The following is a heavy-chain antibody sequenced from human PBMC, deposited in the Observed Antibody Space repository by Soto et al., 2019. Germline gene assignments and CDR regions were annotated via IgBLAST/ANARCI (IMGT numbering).Heavy chain of an antibody. Sequence: SETLSLTCTVSGDSISTGDYYWKWIRQPPGKGLEWIGYIYYSGNTYYIPSLESRVTISVDTSKNQISLKLNSVTAADTAVYYCARGIYSTSSFFDSWGQGTLVTVSS. J-gene: IGHJ4*02. CDR1: GDSISTGDYY. V-gene: IGHV4-30-4*01. CDR2: IYYSGNT. D-gene: IGHD6-6*01. CDR3: ARGIYSTSSFFDS.